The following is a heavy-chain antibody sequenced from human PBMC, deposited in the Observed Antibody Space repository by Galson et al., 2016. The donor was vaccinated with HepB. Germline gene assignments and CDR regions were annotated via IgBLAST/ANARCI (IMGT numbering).Heavy chain of an antibody. CDR3: AAGNAVVVD. J-gene: IGHJ1*01. D-gene: IGHD2-15*01. CDR1: GFTVSNNY. V-gene: IGHV3-53*01. CDR2: VYSGGNT. Sequence: SLRLSCAVSGFTVSNNYMSWVRQAPGKGLEWVSVVYSGGNTPYADSVRGRFTISRDNSKNTLYLQMSSLRAEDTAIYYCAAGNAVVVDWGQGTLVTVSS.